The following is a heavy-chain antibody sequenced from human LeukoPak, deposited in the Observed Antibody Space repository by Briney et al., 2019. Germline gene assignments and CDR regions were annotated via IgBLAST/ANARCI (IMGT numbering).Heavy chain of an antibody. CDR3: ARDFFAFGGVIALLDY. V-gene: IGHV3-7*01. CDR2: IKQDGSEK. CDR1: GFTFSSYN. Sequence: PGGSLRLSCAASGFTFSSYNMNRVRQAPGKGLEWVANIKQDGSEKYYVDSVKGRFTISRDNAKNSLYLQMNSLRAEDTAVYYCARDFFAFGGVIALLDYWGQGTLVTVSS. D-gene: IGHD3-16*02. J-gene: IGHJ4*02.